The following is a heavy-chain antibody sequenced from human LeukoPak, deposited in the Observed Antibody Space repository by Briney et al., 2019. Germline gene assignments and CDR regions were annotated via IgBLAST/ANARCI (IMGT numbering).Heavy chain of an antibody. CDR3: ARVAPSHITMIVVDIFDY. J-gene: IGHJ4*02. CDR2: INPNSGGT. V-gene: IGHV1-2*02. CDR1: GYTFTGYY. Sequence: ASVKVSCKASGYTFTGYYMHWVRQAPGQGLEWMGWINPNSGGTNYAQKFQGRVTMTRDTSISTAYMELSRLRSDDTAVYYCARVAPSHITMIVVDIFDYWGQGTLSPSPQ. D-gene: IGHD3-22*01.